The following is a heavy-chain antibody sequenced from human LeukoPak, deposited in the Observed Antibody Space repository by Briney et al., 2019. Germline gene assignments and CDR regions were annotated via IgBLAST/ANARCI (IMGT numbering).Heavy chain of an antibody. D-gene: IGHD3-10*01. CDR3: ARHISLWFGELNWFDP. Sequence: WVRQAPGKGLEWIGSIYYSGSTYYNPSLKSRVTISVDTSKNQFSLKLSSVTAADTAVYYCARHISLWFGELNWFDPWGQGTLVTVSS. V-gene: IGHV4-39*01. CDR2: IYYSGST. J-gene: IGHJ5*02.